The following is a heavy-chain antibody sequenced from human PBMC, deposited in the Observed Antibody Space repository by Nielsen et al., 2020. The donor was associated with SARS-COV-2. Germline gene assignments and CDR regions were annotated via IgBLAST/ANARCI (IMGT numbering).Heavy chain of an antibody. CDR2: ISSSSSYT. CDR1: GFTFSDYY. V-gene: IGHV3-11*06. J-gene: IGHJ4*02. Sequence: GESLKISCAASGFTFSDYYMSWIRQAPGKGLEWVSYISSSSSYTNYADSVKGRFTIPRDNAKNSLYLQMNSLRAEDTAVYYCARDYSGSYPFDYWGQGTLVTVSS. D-gene: IGHD1-26*01. CDR3: ARDYSGSYPFDY.